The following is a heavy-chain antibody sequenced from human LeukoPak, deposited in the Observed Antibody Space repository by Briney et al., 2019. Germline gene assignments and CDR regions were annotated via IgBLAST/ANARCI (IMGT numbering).Heavy chain of an antibody. Sequence: ASVKVSCKASGYTFSSYGISWVRQAPGQGLEWMGWIRRHNGNTNYAQKLQGRVTLTTDISTSTAYMELRSLGSDDTAVYYCARGPVAGYHFDYWGQGTLVTVSS. CDR3: ARGPVAGYHFDY. CDR1: GYTFSSYG. D-gene: IGHD6-19*01. CDR2: IRRHNGNT. J-gene: IGHJ4*02. V-gene: IGHV1-18*01.